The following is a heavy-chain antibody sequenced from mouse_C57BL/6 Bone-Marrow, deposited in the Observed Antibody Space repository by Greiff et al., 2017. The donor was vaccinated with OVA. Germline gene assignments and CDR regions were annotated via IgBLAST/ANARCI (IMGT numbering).Heavy chain of an antibody. Sequence: EVQWVESGGGLVKPGGSLKLSCAASGFTFSSYAMSWVRQTPEKRLEWVATISDGGSYTYYPDNVKGRFTISRDNAKNNLYLQMSHLKSEDTAMYYCARDGDYYGSSLYWYFDVWGTGTTVTVSS. V-gene: IGHV5-4*01. D-gene: IGHD1-1*01. CDR3: ARDGDYYGSSLYWYFDV. CDR1: GFTFSSYA. CDR2: ISDGGSYT. J-gene: IGHJ1*03.